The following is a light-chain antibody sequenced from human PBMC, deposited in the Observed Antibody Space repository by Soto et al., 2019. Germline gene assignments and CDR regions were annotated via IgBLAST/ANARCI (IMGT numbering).Light chain of an antibody. CDR3: YSYTNSSTVL. CDR1: SSDIGGYNY. Sequence: QSALTQAASVSGSPGQSITISCTGISSDIGGYNYVSWYQQLPGKAPKLMIYDVSNRRSGVSNRFSGSKSGNTASLTISGLQAEDEADYYCYSYTNSSTVLFGGGTKLTVL. J-gene: IGLJ2*01. V-gene: IGLV2-14*03. CDR2: DVS.